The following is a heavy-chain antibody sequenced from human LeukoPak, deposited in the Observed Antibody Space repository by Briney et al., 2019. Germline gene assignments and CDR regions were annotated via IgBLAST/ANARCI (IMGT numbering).Heavy chain of an antibody. D-gene: IGHD4-17*01. CDR3: ARAHDYGDFALDY. CDR2: ISYDGSNK. CDR1: GFTFISYG. J-gene: IGHJ4*02. Sequence: GGSLRLSCAASGFTFISYGMHWVRQAPGKGLEWVAVISYDGSNKYYADSVKGRFTISRDNSKNTLYLQMNSLRAEDTAVYYCARAHDYGDFALDYWGQGTLVTVSS. V-gene: IGHV3-30*03.